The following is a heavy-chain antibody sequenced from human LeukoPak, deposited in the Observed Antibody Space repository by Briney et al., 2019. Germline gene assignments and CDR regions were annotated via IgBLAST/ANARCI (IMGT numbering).Heavy chain of an antibody. Sequence: GRSLRLSCAASGFTFSSYAMHWVRQAPGKGLEWVAVISYDGSNKYYADSVKGRFTISRDNSKNTLYLQMNSLRAEDTAVYYCAKGSPLDIVVVPAALYYFDYWGQGTLVTVSS. V-gene: IGHV3-30-3*01. CDR2: ISYDGSNK. CDR1: GFTFSSYA. D-gene: IGHD2-2*01. CDR3: AKGSPLDIVVVPAALYYFDY. J-gene: IGHJ4*02.